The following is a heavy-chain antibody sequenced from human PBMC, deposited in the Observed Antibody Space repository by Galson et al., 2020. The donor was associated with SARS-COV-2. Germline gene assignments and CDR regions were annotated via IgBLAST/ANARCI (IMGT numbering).Heavy chain of an antibody. V-gene: IGHV3-11*01. CDR3: ARGRRDDYGGHSGDFDF. Sequence: GESLKISCAASGFTFDDFYMSWFRQAPGKGLVWISYISTLGTTIYYADSLKVRFTISRDNAKNSVFLQMSSLRAEDTAIYYCARGRRDDYGGHSGDFDFWGQGTLVTVSS. CDR1: GFTFDDFY. D-gene: IGHD2-21*02. J-gene: IGHJ4*02. CDR2: ISTLGTTI.